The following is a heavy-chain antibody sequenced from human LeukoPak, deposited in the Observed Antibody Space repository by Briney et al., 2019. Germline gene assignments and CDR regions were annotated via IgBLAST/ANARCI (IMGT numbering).Heavy chain of an antibody. Sequence: SETLSLTCAVSGGSISSRNWWSWVRQPPGKGLEWIGEIYPSGSTNYNPSLKSRVTISVDRSKNQFSLKLSSVTAADTAVYYCARSYYDFWSGFDYWGQGTLVTVSS. J-gene: IGHJ4*02. D-gene: IGHD3-3*01. CDR3: ARSYYDFWSGFDY. CDR1: GGSISSRNW. CDR2: IYPSGST. V-gene: IGHV4-4*02.